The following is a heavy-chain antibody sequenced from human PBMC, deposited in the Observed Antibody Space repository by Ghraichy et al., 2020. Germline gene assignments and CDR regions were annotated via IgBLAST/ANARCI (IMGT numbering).Heavy chain of an antibody. CDR1: GYTFTGYY. CDR3: ARDYYDSSGYHGDY. J-gene: IGHJ4*02. D-gene: IGHD3-22*01. V-gene: IGHV1-2*02. CDR2: INPNSGGT. Sequence: ASVKVSRKASGYTFTGYYMHWVRQAPGQGLEWMGWINPNSGGTNYAQKFQGRVTMTRDTSISTAYMELSRLRSDDTAVYYCARDYYDSSGYHGDYWGQGTLVTVSS.